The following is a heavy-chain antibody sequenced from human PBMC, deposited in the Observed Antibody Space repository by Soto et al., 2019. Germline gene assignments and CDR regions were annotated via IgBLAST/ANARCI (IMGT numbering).Heavy chain of an antibody. CDR2: IYDSGST. CDR3: AKIYSGSDRAFDI. D-gene: IGHD1-26*01. V-gene: IGHV4-59*01. Sequence: SETLSLTCTVSSGSMKNNYWNWIRPPPGRGLEWIGYIYDSGSTKYNPSLQSRVTISADMSKNQFSLKLRSVTAADTAVYYCAKIYSGSDRAFDIWGQGTMVTVSS. CDR1: SGSMKNNY. J-gene: IGHJ3*02.